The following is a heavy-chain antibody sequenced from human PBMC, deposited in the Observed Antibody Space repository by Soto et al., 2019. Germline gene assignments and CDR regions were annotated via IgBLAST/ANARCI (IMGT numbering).Heavy chain of an antibody. CDR1: GGSISSYY. CDR2: IYYSGST. V-gene: IGHV4-59*08. Sequence: SETLSLTCTVSGGSISSYYWSWIRQPPGKGLEWIGYIYYSGSTNYNPSLKSRVTISVDTSKNQFSLKLSSVTAADTAVYYCARQEGYRADFDYWGQGTLVTVSS. D-gene: IGHD5-12*01. CDR3: ARQEGYRADFDY. J-gene: IGHJ4*02.